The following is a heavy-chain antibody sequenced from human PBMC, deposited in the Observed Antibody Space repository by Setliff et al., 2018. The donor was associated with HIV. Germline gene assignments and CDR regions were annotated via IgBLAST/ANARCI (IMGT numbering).Heavy chain of an antibody. CDR3: AKDEAGRYYELYYFDY. V-gene: IGHV3-66*01. Sequence: LRLSCAASGFTVSSNEMSWVRQAPGKGLEWVSSISGGSTYYADSVKGRFTISRDNSKNTLYLQMNSLRAEDTAVYYCAKDEAGRYYELYYFDYWGQGTLVTVSS. J-gene: IGHJ4*02. CDR2: ISGGST. CDR1: GFTVSSNE. D-gene: IGHD3-10*01.